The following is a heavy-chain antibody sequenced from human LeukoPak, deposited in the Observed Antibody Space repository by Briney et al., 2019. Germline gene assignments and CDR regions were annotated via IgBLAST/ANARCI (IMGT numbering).Heavy chain of an antibody. J-gene: IGHJ4*02. D-gene: IGHD3-22*01. CDR3: ARSSGYYYRIDY. CDR2: INPNSGGT. V-gene: IGHV1-2*02. Sequence: ASVKVSCKASGYTFTGYYMHWVRQAPGQGLEWMGWINPNSGGTNYAQKFQGRVTMTRDTSISTAYMELSRLRSDDTAVYYCARSSGYYYRIDYWGQGTLVTVSS. CDR1: GYTFTGYY.